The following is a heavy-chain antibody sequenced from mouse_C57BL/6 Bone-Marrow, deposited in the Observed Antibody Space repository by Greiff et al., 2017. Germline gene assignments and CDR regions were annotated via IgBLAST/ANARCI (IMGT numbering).Heavy chain of an antibody. D-gene: IGHD1-1*01. J-gene: IGHJ3*01. V-gene: IGHV3-3*01. CDR3: ARDGQYYYGSSPAWFAY. CDR2: TFYSDIT. CDR1: GFSINSDCY. Sequence: VQLKESGPSLVRPSQTLSLTCTVTGFSINSDCYWIWIRQFPGNKLEYIGYTFYSDITYYNPSLESRTYITRDTSKNQFSLKLSSVTTEDTATYYCARDGQYYYGSSPAWFAYWGQGTLVTVSA.